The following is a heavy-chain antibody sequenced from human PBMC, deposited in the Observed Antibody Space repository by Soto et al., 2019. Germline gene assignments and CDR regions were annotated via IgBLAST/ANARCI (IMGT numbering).Heavy chain of an antibody. CDR1: GASIGSSY. Sequence: SSETLSLTCTVSGASIGSSYWSWIRRPPGKGLEWIGYIYHSGSTKYNPSLKSRVTISVDTSKNQFSVKLSSVTAADTAVYYCARVLGLHYIDPWGQGTRVTVSA. CDR2: IYHSGST. D-gene: IGHD2-21*02. J-gene: IGHJ5*02. V-gene: IGHV4-59*01. CDR3: ARVLGLHYIDP.